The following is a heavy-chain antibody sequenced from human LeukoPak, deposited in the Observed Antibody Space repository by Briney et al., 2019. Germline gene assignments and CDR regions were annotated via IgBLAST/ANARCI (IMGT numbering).Heavy chain of an antibody. J-gene: IGHJ4*02. Sequence: SETLSLTCTVSGGSVSSYYWSWIRQPPGKGLEWIGEINHSGSTNYNPSLKSRVTISVDTSKNQFSLKLSSVTAADTAVYYCARGPYYYDSSGYYPIDYWGQGTLVTVSS. CDR2: INHSGST. V-gene: IGHV4-34*01. D-gene: IGHD3-22*01. CDR3: ARGPYYYDSSGYYPIDY. CDR1: GGSVSSYY.